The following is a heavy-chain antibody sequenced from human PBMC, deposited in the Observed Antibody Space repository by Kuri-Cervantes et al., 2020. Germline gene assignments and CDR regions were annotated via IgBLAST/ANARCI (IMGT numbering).Heavy chain of an antibody. CDR2: ISYDGSNK. V-gene: IGHV3-30*18. CDR1: GFTFSSYG. CDR3: AKDSGPVRGGWFDP. Sequence: GGSLRLSCAASGFTFSSYGMHWVRQAPGKGLEWVAVISYDGSNKYYADSVKGRFTISRDNSKNTLYLQMNSLRAEDTAVYYCAKDSGPVRGGWFDPWGQGTLVTVSS. J-gene: IGHJ5*02. D-gene: IGHD5-12*01.